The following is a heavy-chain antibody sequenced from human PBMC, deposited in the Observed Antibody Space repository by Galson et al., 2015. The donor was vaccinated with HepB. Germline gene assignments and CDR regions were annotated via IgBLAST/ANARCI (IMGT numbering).Heavy chain of an antibody. V-gene: IGHV3-23*01. D-gene: IGHD3-3*02. CDR1: GFTFTSYA. CDR3: ANWVSKSDY. J-gene: IGHJ4*02. CDR2: ISGSGGST. Sequence: SLRLSCAASGFTFTSYAMSWVRQAPGKGLEWVASISGSGGSTYYADSVKGRFTISRDNSKNTLYFRMNSLRAEDTAVYYCANWVSKSDYWGQGTLVTVSS.